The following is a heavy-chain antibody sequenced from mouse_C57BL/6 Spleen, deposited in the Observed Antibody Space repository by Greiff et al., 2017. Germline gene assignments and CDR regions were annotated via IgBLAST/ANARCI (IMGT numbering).Heavy chain of an antibody. CDR3: ARHEGVKGRGEGNYYGSGFDY. CDR1: GYTFTEYT. Sequence: QVQLQQSGAELVKPGASVKLSCKASGYTFTEYTIHWVKQRSGQGLEWIGWFYPGSGSIKYNEKFKDKATLTADKSSSTVYMELSRLTSEDSAVYFCARHEGVKGRGEGNYYGSGFDYWGQGTTLTVSS. V-gene: IGHV1-62-2*01. CDR2: FYPGSGSI. J-gene: IGHJ2*01. D-gene: IGHD1-1*01.